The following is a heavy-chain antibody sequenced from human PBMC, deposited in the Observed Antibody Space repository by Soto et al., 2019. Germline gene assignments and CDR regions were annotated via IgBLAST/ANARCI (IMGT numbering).Heavy chain of an antibody. CDR2: ISSSASTI. CDR1: VFTFSDYY. CDR3: AREIGLAVTTHLDY. V-gene: IGHV3-11*01. J-gene: IGHJ4*02. Sequence: GGALRLSCAASVFTFSDYYMTWIRQAPGKGLEWLSYISSSASTIYYANSVKGRFTISRDNAKNSLYLQMNSLRAEDTAVYYCAREIGLAVTTHLDYWGQGTLVTVSS. D-gene: IGHD4-17*01.